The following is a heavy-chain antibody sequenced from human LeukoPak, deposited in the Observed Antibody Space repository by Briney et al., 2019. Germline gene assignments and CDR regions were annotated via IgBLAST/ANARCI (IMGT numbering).Heavy chain of an antibody. CDR3: ARVVVHGHSDY. CDR1: GGSISSYY. V-gene: IGHV4-59*01. D-gene: IGHD3-16*02. Sequence: SETLSLTCTVSGGSISSYYWSWIRQPPGKGLEWIGYIYSTGSTKYNPSLKSRVTISVDTSKNQFSLELSSVTAADTAVYYCARVVVHGHSDYWGQGTLVTVSS. J-gene: IGHJ4*02. CDR2: IYSTGST.